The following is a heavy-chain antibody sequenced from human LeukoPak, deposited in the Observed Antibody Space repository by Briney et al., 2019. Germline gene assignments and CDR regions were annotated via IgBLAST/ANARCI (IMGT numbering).Heavy chain of an antibody. V-gene: IGHV1-8*01. D-gene: IGHD2-2*01. CDR3: ARVDEDIVVVPDY. Sequence: SVKVSCKASGYTFTSYDINWVRQATGQGLEWMGWMNPNSGNTGYAQKFQGRVTMTRNTSISTAYMELSSLRSDDTAVYYCARVDEDIVVVPDYWGQGTLVTVSS. J-gene: IGHJ4*02. CDR2: MNPNSGNT. CDR1: GYTFTSYD.